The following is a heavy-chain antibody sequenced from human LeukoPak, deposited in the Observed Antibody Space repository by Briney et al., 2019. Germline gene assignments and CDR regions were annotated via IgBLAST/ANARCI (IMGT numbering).Heavy chain of an antibody. Sequence: GGSLRLSCAASGFTLSNYGMHWVRQAPGKGLEWVAFIRFDESRTFYGDSVKGRFIISRDNSENTLFLHMHSLRPEDTAVYYCAKALVLTVAGTYYVDHWGQGTLVTVSS. D-gene: IGHD6-19*01. V-gene: IGHV3-30*02. CDR2: IRFDESRT. CDR3: AKALVLTVAGTYYVDH. CDR1: GFTLSNYG. J-gene: IGHJ4*02.